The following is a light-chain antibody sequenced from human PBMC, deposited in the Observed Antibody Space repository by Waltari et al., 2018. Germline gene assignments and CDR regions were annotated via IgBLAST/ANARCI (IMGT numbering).Light chain of an antibody. CDR2: IDN. V-gene: IGLV1-44*01. CDR1: GNKLGVNT. CDR3: AAWDDSLNGLS. Sequence: QSVLTQPPSTSGPRGHRVTITCSGSGNKLGVNTVNFYQQHPGTAPKLLIYIDNQRPSGVPDRFSGSKSGSSASLAISGLQSDEEANYYCAAWDDSLNGLSFGTGTRVTVL. J-gene: IGLJ1*01.